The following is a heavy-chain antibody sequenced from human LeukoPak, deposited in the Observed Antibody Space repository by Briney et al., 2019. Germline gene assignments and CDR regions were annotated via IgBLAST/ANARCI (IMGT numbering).Heavy chain of an antibody. J-gene: IGHJ6*02. CDR2: INSDGSDT. CDR1: GFNFSTYW. V-gene: IGHV3-74*01. CDR3: ARSGGMDV. Sequence: PGGSLRLSCAASGFNFSTYWMYWVRQAPGKGLVWVSRINSDGSDTSSADSVKGRFTTSRDNANNTLFLQMNSLRGEDTAVYYCARSGGMDVWGQGTTVTVSS.